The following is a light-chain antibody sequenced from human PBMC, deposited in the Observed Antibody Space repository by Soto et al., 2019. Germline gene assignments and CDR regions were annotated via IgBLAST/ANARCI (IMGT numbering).Light chain of an antibody. CDR3: CSNAGRPDV. V-gene: IGLV2-23*02. CDR1: SNDIGGYNL. CDR2: DVD. J-gene: IGLJ1*01. Sequence: QSALTQPASVSGSPGQSITISCTGTSNDIGGYNLVSWYQQHPGKAPKLIIYDVDKRPSGVPDRFSGSKSGNTASLTISDLQTEDEADYYCCSNAGRPDVFGTGTKVTVL.